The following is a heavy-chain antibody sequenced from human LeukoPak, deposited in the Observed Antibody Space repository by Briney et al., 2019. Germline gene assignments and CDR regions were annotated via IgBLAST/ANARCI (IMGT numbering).Heavy chain of an antibody. V-gene: IGHV3-23*01. CDR1: GFTFSSSA. D-gene: IGHD6-13*01. CDR2: ISASGGST. CDR3: AKGRIAAAGLYYYYGMDV. Sequence: PGGSLRLSCAASGFTFSSSAMSWVRQVPGKGLEWVSGISASGGSTYYADSVKGRFTISRDNSKNTLYLQMNSLRAEDTAVYYCAKGRIAAAGLYYYYGMDVWGQGTTVTVSS. J-gene: IGHJ6*02.